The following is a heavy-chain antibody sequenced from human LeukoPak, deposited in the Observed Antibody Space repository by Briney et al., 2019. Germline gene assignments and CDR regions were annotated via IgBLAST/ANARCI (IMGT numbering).Heavy chain of an antibody. Sequence: SETLSLTCTVSGYSISSGYYWGWIRQPPGKGLEWIGEINHSGSTNYNPSLKSRVTISVDTSKNQFSLKLSSVTAADTAVYYCASLVAAAHRGWGYWGQGTLVTVSS. J-gene: IGHJ4*02. D-gene: IGHD6-13*01. CDR3: ASLVAAAHRGWGY. V-gene: IGHV4-38-2*02. CDR2: INHSGST. CDR1: GYSISSGYY.